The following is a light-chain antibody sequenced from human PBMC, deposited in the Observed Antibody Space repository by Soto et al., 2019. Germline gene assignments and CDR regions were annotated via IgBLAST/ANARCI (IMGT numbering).Light chain of an antibody. J-gene: IGKJ2*01. Sequence: DIQMTQSPSTLSASVGDRVTITCRASESISSWLAWYQQKPGKAPKLLIYKASSLQIGVPSRFSGSGSGTEFTLTISSLQPDDFATYYCQQYDNYSPYTFGQGTKLEIK. CDR1: ESISSW. V-gene: IGKV1-5*03. CDR3: QQYDNYSPYT. CDR2: KAS.